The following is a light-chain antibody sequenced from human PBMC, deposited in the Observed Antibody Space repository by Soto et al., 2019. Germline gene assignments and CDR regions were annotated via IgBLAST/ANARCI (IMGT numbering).Light chain of an antibody. J-gene: IGLJ1*01. V-gene: IGLV1-40*01. CDR1: SSNIGAGCE. CDR3: QSYDSSLSASYV. Sequence: QSMLTQPPSVSGAPGQRVTISCTGCSSNIGAGCEVHWYQHLPGKAPKLLIYGNTNRPSGVPGRFSGSKSGTSASLAITGLQAEDEADYYCQSYDSSLSASYVFGGGTKVTVL. CDR2: GNT.